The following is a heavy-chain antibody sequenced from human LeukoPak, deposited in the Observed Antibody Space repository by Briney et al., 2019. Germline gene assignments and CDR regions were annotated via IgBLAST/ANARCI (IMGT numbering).Heavy chain of an antibody. J-gene: IGHJ5*02. CDR3: ARGLGYCSSTSCSKSKGRWFDP. Sequence: PSETLSLTCSVSGFSISSVYYWGWIRQPPGKGLEWIGSIYHGGSTYYNPSLKSRVTISVDTSKNQFSLKLSSVTAADTAVYYCARGLGYCSSTSCSKSKGRWFDPWGQGTLVTVSS. CDR2: IYHGGST. CDR1: GFSISSVYY. D-gene: IGHD2-2*01. V-gene: IGHV4-38-2*02.